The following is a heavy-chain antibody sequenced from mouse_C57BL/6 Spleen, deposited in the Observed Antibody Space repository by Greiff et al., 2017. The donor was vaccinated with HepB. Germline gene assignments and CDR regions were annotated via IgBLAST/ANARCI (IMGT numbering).Heavy chain of an antibody. V-gene: IGHV5-4*01. D-gene: IGHD2-12*01. Sequence: DVQLQESGGGLVKPGGSLKLSCAASGFTFSSYAMSWVRQTPEKRLEWVATISDGGSYTYYPDNVKGRFTISRDNAKNNLYLQMSHLKSEDTAMYYCARDGHYSFDYWGQGTTLTVSS. CDR3: ARDGHYSFDY. J-gene: IGHJ2*01. CDR2: ISDGGSYT. CDR1: GFTFSSYA.